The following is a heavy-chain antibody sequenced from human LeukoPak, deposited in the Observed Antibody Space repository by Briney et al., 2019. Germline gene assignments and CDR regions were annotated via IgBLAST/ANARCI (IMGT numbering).Heavy chain of an antibody. CDR2: ISWNSGSI. V-gene: IGHV3-9*01. J-gene: IGHJ3*02. D-gene: IGHD3-16*01. CDR3: ARLGAGPNDAFDI. CDR1: GFTFDDYA. Sequence: GGSLRLSCAASGFTFDDYAMHWVRQAPGKGLEWVSGISWNSGSIGYADSVKGRFTISRDNAKNSLYLQMNSLRAEDTAVYYCARLGAGPNDAFDIWGRGTIVTVSS.